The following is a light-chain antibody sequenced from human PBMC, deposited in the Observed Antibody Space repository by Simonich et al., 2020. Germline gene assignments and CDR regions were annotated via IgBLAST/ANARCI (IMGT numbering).Light chain of an antibody. V-gene: IGKV3-15*01. J-gene: IGKJ1*01. Sequence: EIVMTQSPATLSVSPGERATLSCRASQSVSSNLAWYQQKPGQAPRLLTYGASTRATGIPARFSGSGSGTEFTLTISSRQSEDFAVYYCQQYNNWPRTFGQGTKVEIK. CDR2: GAS. CDR1: QSVSSN. CDR3: QQYNNWPRT.